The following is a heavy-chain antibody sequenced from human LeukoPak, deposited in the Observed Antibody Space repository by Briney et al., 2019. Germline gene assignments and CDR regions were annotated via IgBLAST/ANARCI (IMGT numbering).Heavy chain of an antibody. V-gene: IGHV4-39*07. J-gene: IGHJ3*02. CDR1: GGSISSSSYY. CDR3: ARRGTKWELLAAFDI. Sequence: TSETLSLTCTVSGGSISSSSYYWGWIRQPPGKGLEWIGSIYYSGSTYYDPSLKSRVTISVDTSKNQFSLKLSSMTAADTAVYYCARRGTKWELLAAFDIWGQGTMVTVSS. D-gene: IGHD1-26*01. CDR2: IYYSGST.